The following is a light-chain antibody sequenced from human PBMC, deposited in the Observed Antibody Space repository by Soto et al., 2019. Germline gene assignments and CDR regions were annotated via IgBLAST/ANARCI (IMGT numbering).Light chain of an antibody. Sequence: QSALTQPASVSGSPGQYITISCTGTSSDVGAYNYVSWYQQHSDKAPKLMIFEVSDRPSGVSNRFSGSNSGNTASLTISGLQAEDEADYFCSSYTSNSTLVFGGGTKVTVL. CDR3: SSYTSNSTLV. V-gene: IGLV2-14*01. CDR1: SSDVGAYNY. CDR2: EVS. J-gene: IGLJ3*02.